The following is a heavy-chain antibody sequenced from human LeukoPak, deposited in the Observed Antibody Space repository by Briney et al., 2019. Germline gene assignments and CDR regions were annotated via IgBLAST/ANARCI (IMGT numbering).Heavy chain of an antibody. D-gene: IGHD6-13*01. CDR3: ARDLSPGAIAAAGISY. CDR1: GFIFSSYE. V-gene: IGHV3-48*03. CDR2: ISSGGSII. Sequence: GGSLRLSCAASGFIFSSYETNWVRQAPGKGLEWVSYISSGGSIIYYADSVRGRFTISRDNAKNSLYLQMNSLRAEDTAVYYCARDLSPGAIAAAGISYWGQGTLVTVSS. J-gene: IGHJ4*02.